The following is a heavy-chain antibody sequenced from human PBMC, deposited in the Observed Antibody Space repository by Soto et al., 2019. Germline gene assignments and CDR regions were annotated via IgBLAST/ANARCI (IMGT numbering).Heavy chain of an antibody. J-gene: IGHJ4*02. CDR2: ISSSRSAV. D-gene: IGHD3-10*01. CDR1: GFTFSTYS. V-gene: IGHV3-48*01. Sequence: GGSLRLSCAASGFTFSTYSMNWVRQAPGKGLEWISHISSSRSAVYYADSVKGRFAISRDNAKTSLYLQMNSLRAEDTAVYYCATNYDSGSSYWGQGTLVTVSS. CDR3: ATNYDSGSSY.